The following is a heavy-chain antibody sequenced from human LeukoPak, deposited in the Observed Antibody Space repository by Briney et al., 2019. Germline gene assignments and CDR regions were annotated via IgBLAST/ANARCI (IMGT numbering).Heavy chain of an antibody. CDR2: IYYSGST. Sequence: PSETLSLTCTVSGGSISSSNYYWGWIRQPPGKGLEWIGSIYYSGSTYNNPSLKSRVTILIDTSKNQFSLKLSSVTAADTAVYYCARHGLRLGSRFLFDYWGRGTLVTVSS. V-gene: IGHV4-39*07. D-gene: IGHD7-27*01. CDR1: GGSISSSNYY. CDR3: ARHGLRLGSRFLFDY. J-gene: IGHJ4*02.